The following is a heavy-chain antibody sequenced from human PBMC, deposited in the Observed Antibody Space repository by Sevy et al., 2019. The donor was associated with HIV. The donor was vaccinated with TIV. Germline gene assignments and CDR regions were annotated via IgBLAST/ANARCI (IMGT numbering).Heavy chain of an antibody. CDR1: GYSFTTYW. CDR2: IFPGDSDT. J-gene: IGHJ6*02. V-gene: IGHV5-51*01. CDR3: ARARGIPHYYYGMDV. D-gene: IGHD1-26*01. Sequence: GESLKISCKGSGYSFTTYWIGWVRQKPGKGLEWMGIIFPGDSDTRYSPSCQGQVTISADNSIVTAYLQWGSLKASDTAIYYCARARGIPHYYYGMDVWGQGTTVTVSS.